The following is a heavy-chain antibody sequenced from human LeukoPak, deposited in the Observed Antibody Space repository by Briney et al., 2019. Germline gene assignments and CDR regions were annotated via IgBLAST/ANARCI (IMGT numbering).Heavy chain of an antibody. CDR1: GYTFTSYG. CDR2: ISAYNGNT. V-gene: IGHV1-18*01. Sequence: ASVKVSCKASGYTFTSYGISWVRQAPGQGLEWMGWISAYNGNTNYAQKLQGRVTMTTDTSTSTAYMELSSLRSEDTAVYYCAGDSSSSYNWFDPWGQGTLVTVSS. CDR3: AGDSSSSYNWFDP. D-gene: IGHD6-6*01. J-gene: IGHJ5*02.